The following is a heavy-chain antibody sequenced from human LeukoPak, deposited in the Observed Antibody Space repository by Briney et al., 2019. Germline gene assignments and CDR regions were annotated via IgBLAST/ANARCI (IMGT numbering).Heavy chain of an antibody. Sequence: GGSLRLSCAASGFTFSSNWMHWVRQAPGKGLVWVSRSNEDGSTTNYADSVKGRFTISRDNSKNTLYLQMNSLRAEDTAVYYCARPYSSGWYGDFDYWGQGTLVTVSS. CDR2: SNEDGSTT. CDR3: ARPYSSGWYGDFDY. V-gene: IGHV3-74*01. D-gene: IGHD6-19*01. CDR1: GFTFSSNW. J-gene: IGHJ4*02.